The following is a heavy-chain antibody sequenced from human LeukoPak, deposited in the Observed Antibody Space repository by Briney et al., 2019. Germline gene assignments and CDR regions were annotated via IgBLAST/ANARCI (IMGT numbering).Heavy chain of an antibody. J-gene: IGHJ3*02. D-gene: IGHD6-25*01. CDR1: GFTFSSYS. CDR3: ARAKAVGYAFDI. CDR2: ISSSSSHI. Sequence: PGGSLRLSCAASGFTFSSYSMNWVRQAPGKGLEWVSSISSSSSHIYYADSVKGRFTISRDNAKNSLYLQMNSLRAEDTAVYYCARAKAVGYAFDIWGQGTMVTVSS. V-gene: IGHV3-21*01.